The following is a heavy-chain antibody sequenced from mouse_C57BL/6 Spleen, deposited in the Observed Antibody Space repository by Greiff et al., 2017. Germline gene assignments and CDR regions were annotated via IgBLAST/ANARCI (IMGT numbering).Heavy chain of an antibody. CDR1: GYTFTSYW. D-gene: IGHD2-4*01. CDR3: ARSRDYDPAGDY. J-gene: IGHJ2*01. V-gene: IGHV1-64*01. CDR2: IHPNSGST. Sequence: QVHVKQPGAELVKPGASVKLSCKASGYTFTSYWMHWVKQRPGQGLEWIGMIHPNSGSTNYNEKFKSKATLTVDKSSSTAYMQLSSLTSEDSAVYYCARSRDYDPAGDYWGQGTTLTVSS.